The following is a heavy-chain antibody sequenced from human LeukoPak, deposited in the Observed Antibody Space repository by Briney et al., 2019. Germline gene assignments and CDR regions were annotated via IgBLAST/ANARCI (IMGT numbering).Heavy chain of an antibody. CDR2: INPNSGGT. D-gene: IGHD1-26*01. CDR1: GYTFTGYY. V-gene: IGHV1-2*02. Sequence: ASVKVSCKASGYTFTGYYMHWVRQAPGQGLEWMGWINPNSGGTNYAQKFQGRVTMTRDTSISTAYMELSRLRSDDTAVYYCAREQEGVGATVYYYGMDVWGQGTTVTVSS. J-gene: IGHJ6*02. CDR3: AREQEGVGATVYYYGMDV.